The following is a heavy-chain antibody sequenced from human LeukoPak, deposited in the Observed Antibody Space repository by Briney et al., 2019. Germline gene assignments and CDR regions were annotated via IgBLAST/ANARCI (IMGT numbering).Heavy chain of an antibody. J-gene: IGHJ4*02. Sequence: RGSLRLSCAASGFTFSSYSMNWVRQAPGKGLEWVSYISSSSSTIYYADSVKGRFTISRDNAKNSLYLQMNSPRDEDTAVYYCARDKGALWSRLFDYWGQGTLVTVSS. D-gene: IGHD3-10*01. CDR2: ISSSSSTI. CDR3: ARDKGALWSRLFDY. V-gene: IGHV3-48*02. CDR1: GFTFSSYS.